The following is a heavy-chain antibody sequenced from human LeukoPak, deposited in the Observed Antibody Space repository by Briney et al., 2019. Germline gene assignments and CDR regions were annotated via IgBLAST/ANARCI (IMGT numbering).Heavy chain of an antibody. Sequence: GGSLRLSCAASGFTFSSDWMHWGRHVPGEGLVWGSRSGTDGSTTTYADYVQGRSTISRDNAKNTLYLQMNSLRAEDTAVYYCATDKYGDNSNAFDIWGQGTLVTVSS. CDR2: SGTDGSTT. V-gene: IGHV3-74*01. J-gene: IGHJ3*02. D-gene: IGHD4-23*01. CDR3: ATDKYGDNSNAFDI. CDR1: GFTFSSDW.